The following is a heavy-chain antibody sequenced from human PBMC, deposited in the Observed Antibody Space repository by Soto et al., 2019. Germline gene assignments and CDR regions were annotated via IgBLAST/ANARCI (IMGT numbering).Heavy chain of an antibody. CDR2: INVYNGNT. CDR1: GYTFTNYG. Sequence: ASVKVSCKASGYTFTNYGISWVRQAPGQGLEWMGWINVYNGNTKYAQKVQGRVTMTTDTSTSTAYMELRSLRSDDTAVYYCARVCSGGSCYRLGRFDPWGQGTLVTVSS. CDR3: ARVCSGGSCYRLGRFDP. J-gene: IGHJ5*02. V-gene: IGHV1-18*01. D-gene: IGHD2-15*01.